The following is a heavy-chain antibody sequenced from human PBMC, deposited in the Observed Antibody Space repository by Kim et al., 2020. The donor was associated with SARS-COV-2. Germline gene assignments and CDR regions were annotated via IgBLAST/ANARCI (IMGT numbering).Heavy chain of an antibody. V-gene: IGHV1-2*06. CDR3: ARDTGEWELPRLEY. J-gene: IGHJ4*02. D-gene: IGHD1-26*01. CDR2: INPNSAAT. Sequence: ASVKVSCKGSGYTFTGYYVHWVRQAPGQGLEWMGRINPNSAATDYAQRFQGRVTMTSDTSISTAYMELSSLRSDDTAFYYFARDTGEWELPRLEYWGQGT. CDR1: GYTFTGYY.